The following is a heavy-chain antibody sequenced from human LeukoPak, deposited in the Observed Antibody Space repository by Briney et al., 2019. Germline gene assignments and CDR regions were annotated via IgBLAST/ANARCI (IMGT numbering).Heavy chain of an antibody. CDR1: GYTFTSYY. CDR2: INPSGGST. CDR3: ASPTNGRNYYDSSGSLGY. Sequence: ASVKVSCKASGYTFTSYYMHWVRQAPGQGLEWMGIINPSGGSTSYAQKFQGRVTMTRDTSTSTVYMELSSLRSEDTAVCYCASPTNGRNYYDSSGSLGYWGQGTLVTVSS. V-gene: IGHV1-46*01. D-gene: IGHD3-22*01. J-gene: IGHJ4*02.